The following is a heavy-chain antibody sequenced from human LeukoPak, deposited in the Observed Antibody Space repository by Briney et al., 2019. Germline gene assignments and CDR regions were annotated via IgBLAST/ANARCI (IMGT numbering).Heavy chain of an antibody. Sequence: GGSLRLSCAASGFTVSSNYMSWVRQAPGKGPEWVSVIYSGGSTYYADSVKGRFTISRDNSKNTLYLQMNRLRAEDTAVYYCARESPGYSSGWYGGHLDYWGQGTLVTVSA. CDR1: GFTVSSNY. D-gene: IGHD6-19*01. J-gene: IGHJ4*02. V-gene: IGHV3-53*01. CDR2: IYSGGST. CDR3: ARESPGYSSGWYGGHLDY.